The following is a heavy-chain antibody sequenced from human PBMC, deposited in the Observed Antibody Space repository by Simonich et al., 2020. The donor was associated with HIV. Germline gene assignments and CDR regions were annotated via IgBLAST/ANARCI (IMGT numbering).Heavy chain of an antibody. J-gene: IGHJ4*02. D-gene: IGHD2-2*01. V-gene: IGHV3-21*01. CDR2: ISSSSSYI. CDR3: ARDGRKGSSTSCSDY. CDR1: GFTFSSYS. Sequence: EVQLVESGGGLVKPGGSLRLSCAASGFTFSSYSMNWVRQAPGKGLEWVSSISSSSSYIYYADSVKGPFTISRDNAKNSLYLQMNSLRAEDTAVYYCARDGRKGSSTSCSDYWGQGTLVTVSS.